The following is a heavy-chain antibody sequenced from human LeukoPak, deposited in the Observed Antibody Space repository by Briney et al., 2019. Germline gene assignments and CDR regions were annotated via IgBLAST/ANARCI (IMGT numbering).Heavy chain of an antibody. D-gene: IGHD3-10*01. CDR2: ISSSSSYI. V-gene: IGHV3-21*04. CDR1: GFTFSSCS. CDR3: AKHYYGSGRTNYYFDY. J-gene: IGHJ4*02. Sequence: GGSLRLSCAASGFTFSSCSMNWVRQAPGKGLEWVSSISSSSSYIYYADSVKGRFTISRDNAKNSLYLQMNSLRAKDTAVYNCAKHYYGSGRTNYYFDYWGQGTLVTVSS.